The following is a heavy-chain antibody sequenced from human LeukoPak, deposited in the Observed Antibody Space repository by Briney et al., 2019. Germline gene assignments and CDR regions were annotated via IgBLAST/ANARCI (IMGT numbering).Heavy chain of an antibody. V-gene: IGHV3-48*04. J-gene: IGHJ4*02. CDR2: ISSSSSTI. CDR1: GFTFSSYS. D-gene: IGHD3-10*01. Sequence: PGGSLRLSCAASGFTFSSYSMNWVRQAPGKGLEWVSYISSSSSTIYYADSVKGRFTISRDNAKNSLYLQMNSLRAEDTAVYYCARERGSSGIDYWGQGTLVTVSS. CDR3: ARERGSSGIDY.